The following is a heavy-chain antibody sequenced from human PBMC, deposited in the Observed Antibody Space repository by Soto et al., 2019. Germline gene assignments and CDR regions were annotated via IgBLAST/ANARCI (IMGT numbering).Heavy chain of an antibody. CDR1: GFSLSSYW. J-gene: IGHJ4*02. Sequence: ESGGGLVQPGGSLRLSCAASGFSLSSYWMSWVRQAPGKGLEWVANMNQDGSESDYVGSVNGRFTFTRDNAKNSLYLQMNSLRAEDTAVYYCARLSTSAGRRDLACWGQGTLVTVSS. CDR3: ARLSTSAGRRDLAC. CDR2: MNQDGSES. V-gene: IGHV3-7*01.